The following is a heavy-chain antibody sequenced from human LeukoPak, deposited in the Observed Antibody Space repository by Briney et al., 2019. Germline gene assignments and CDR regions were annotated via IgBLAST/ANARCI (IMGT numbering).Heavy chain of an antibody. CDR3: ARDQAGLEYYDSSGYYY. D-gene: IGHD3-22*01. CDR1: GYTFTSYG. CDR2: ISAYNGNT. V-gene: IGHV1-18*01. J-gene: IGHJ4*02. Sequence: ASVKVSCKASGYTFTSYGISWVRQAPGQGLEWMGWISAYNGNTNYAQKLQGRVTMTTDTSTSTAYMELRSLRSDDTAAYYCARDQAGLEYYDSSGYYYWGQGTLVTVSS.